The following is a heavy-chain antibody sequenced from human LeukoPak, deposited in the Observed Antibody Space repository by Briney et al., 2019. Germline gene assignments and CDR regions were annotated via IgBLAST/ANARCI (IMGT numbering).Heavy chain of an antibody. J-gene: IGHJ6*02. CDR2: ISAYNGNT. Sequence: ASVKVSCKASANSFTSYGFSWVRQAPGQGPEWMGWISAYNGNTNYGQKFQGRVTMTTDTSTTTAYMEMRSLRSDDTAVYYCARETYYDILTGYVDYYGMDVWGQGTTVTVSS. CDR3: ARETYYDILTGYVDYYGMDV. D-gene: IGHD3-9*01. CDR1: ANSFTSYG. V-gene: IGHV1-18*01.